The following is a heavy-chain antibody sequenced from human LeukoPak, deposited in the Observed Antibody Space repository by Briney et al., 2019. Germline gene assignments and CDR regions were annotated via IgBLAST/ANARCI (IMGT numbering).Heavy chain of an antibody. J-gene: IGHJ4*02. CDR1: GYTFTGYY. CDR2: INPNSGGT. Sequence: ASVKVSCKASGYTFTGYYMHWVRQAPGQGLEWMGWINPNSGGTNYAQKFQGRVTMTRDTSISTAYMELSRLRSDDTAVYYCARGGRADYYDSSGYYPVPDYYFDYWGQGTLVTVSS. D-gene: IGHD3-22*01. V-gene: IGHV1-2*02. CDR3: ARGGRADYYDSSGYYPVPDYYFDY.